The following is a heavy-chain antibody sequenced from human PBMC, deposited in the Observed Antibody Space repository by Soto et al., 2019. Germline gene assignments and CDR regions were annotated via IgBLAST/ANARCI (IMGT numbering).Heavy chain of an antibody. D-gene: IGHD5-12*01. J-gene: IGHJ2*01. CDR3: ARGNHRWLQLWYFDL. CDR1: GGTFSNYP. V-gene: IGHV1-69*12. CDR2: IIPIFGTV. Sequence: QVQLVQSGAAVKKPGSSVKVSCKASGGTFSNYPVSWVRQAPGQGLEWMGGIIPIFGTVNYAQKFQGRPTITADESPRTAYMELSSLRSEDTAVYHCARGNHRWLQLWYFDLWGRGTLVTVSS.